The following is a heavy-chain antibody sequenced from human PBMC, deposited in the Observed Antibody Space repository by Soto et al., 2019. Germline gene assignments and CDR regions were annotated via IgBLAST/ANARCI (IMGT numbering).Heavy chain of an antibody. Sequence: LSLTCTISGDSISSYFWSWIRQPAGKGLELIGRMYVTGTTSYNPSLKSRVTMSVDTSKNRFSLRLSSGTAADTAVYYCARDGEYSSGWFIFDHWGQGALVTVSS. CDR3: ARDGEYSSGWFIFDH. CDR1: GDSISSYF. CDR2: MYVTGTT. J-gene: IGHJ4*02. V-gene: IGHV4-4*07. D-gene: IGHD6-19*01.